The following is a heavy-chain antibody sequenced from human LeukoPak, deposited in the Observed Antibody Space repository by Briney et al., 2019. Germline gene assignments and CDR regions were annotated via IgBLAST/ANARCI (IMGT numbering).Heavy chain of an antibody. V-gene: IGHV3-33*01. CDR3: TREWGLIAVAGGPGY. CDR2: IWYDGRTK. Sequence: GGSLRLSCEESGYIFSNYGMHWGREAPGKGLECLALIWYDGRTKFNADSVKGRFTISRDNSATTLYLQMSSLRVEDTAVYDCTREWGLIAVAGGPGYWGQGARVTVSS. J-gene: IGHJ4*02. D-gene: IGHD6-19*01. CDR1: GYIFSNYG.